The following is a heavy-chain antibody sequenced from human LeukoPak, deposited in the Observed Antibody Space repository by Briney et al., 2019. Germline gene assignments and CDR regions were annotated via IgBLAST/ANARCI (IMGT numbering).Heavy chain of an antibody. Sequence: PGGSLRLSCAASGFIFSDYGMHWVRQAPDKGLEWVAFIRYDGSNKYYLDSVKGRFTISRDSSKNTVYLQTNSLRAEDTAVYYCAKEGTASKPSDLDYWGQGTLVTVSS. D-gene: IGHD1/OR15-1a*01. J-gene: IGHJ4*02. V-gene: IGHV3-30*02. CDR1: GFIFSDYG. CDR2: IRYDGSNK. CDR3: AKEGTASKPSDLDY.